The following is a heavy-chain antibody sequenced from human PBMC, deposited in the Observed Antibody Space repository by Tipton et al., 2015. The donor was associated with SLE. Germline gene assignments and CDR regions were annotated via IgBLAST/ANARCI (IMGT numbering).Heavy chain of an antibody. Sequence: LRLSCTVSGGSISSGGYYWSWIRQHPGKGLEWIGYIYYSGSTYYNPSLKSRVTISVDTSKNQFSLKLSTVTAADTAVYYCARDPFGELEYFDLWDRGTLVTVSS. CDR3: ARDPFGELEYFDL. V-gene: IGHV4-31*03. D-gene: IGHD3-10*01. CDR2: IYYSGST. J-gene: IGHJ2*01. CDR1: GGSISSGGYY.